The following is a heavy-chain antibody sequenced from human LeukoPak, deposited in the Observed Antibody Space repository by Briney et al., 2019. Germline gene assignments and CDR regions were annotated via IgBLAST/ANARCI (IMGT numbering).Heavy chain of an antibody. CDR2: INHSGST. D-gene: IGHD5-24*01. J-gene: IGHJ4*02. Sequence: SETLSLTCAVYGGSFSGYYWSWIRQPPGKGLEWIGEINHSGSTNYNPSLKSRVTISVDTSKNQFSLKLSSVTAADTAVYYCARPRDGYSKRIDYWGQGTLVTVSS. V-gene: IGHV4-34*01. CDR1: GGSFSGYY. CDR3: ARPRDGYSKRIDY.